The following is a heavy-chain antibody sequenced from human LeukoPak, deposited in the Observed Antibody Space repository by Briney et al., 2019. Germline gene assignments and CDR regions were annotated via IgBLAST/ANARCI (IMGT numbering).Heavy chain of an antibody. Sequence: QAGGSLRLSCAASGFTFSMYSMNWVRQTPQKGLEWVSYISAGSSPIHYADSVKGRFTTSRDNSKNSLYLQMNSLRAEDTALYYCAKEQSHYSYGSALDYWGQGTLVTVSS. CDR1: GFTFSMYS. J-gene: IGHJ4*02. V-gene: IGHV3-48*04. D-gene: IGHD5-18*01. CDR2: ISAGSSPI. CDR3: AKEQSHYSYGSALDY.